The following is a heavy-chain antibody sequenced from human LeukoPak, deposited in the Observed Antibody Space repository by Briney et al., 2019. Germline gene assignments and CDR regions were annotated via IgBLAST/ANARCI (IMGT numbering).Heavy chain of an antibody. V-gene: IGHV4-39*01. CDR2: IYYSGST. CDR1: GGSISSSSYY. CDR3: ARQSRRGGVIVIPVPQNFDY. D-gene: IGHD3-16*02. Sequence: KTSETLSLTCTVSGGSISSSSYYWGWIRQPPGKGLEWIGSIYYSGSTYYNPSLKSRVTISVDTSKNQFSLKLSSVTAADTAVYYCARQSRRGGVIVIPVPQNFDYWGQGTLVTVSS. J-gene: IGHJ4*02.